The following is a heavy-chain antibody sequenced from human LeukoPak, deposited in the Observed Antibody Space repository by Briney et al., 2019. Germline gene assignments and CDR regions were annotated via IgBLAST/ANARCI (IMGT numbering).Heavy chain of an antibody. CDR2: INPSGGST. CDR3: ARSQIEISSGWYADAFDM. Sequence: ASVKVSCKASGYTFTSYYMHWVRQAPGQGLEWMGIINPSGGSTSYAQKFQGRVTMTRDTSTSTVYMELSSLRSEDTAVYYCARSQIEISSGWYADAFDMWGQGTMVTVSS. CDR1: GYTFTSYY. V-gene: IGHV1-46*01. D-gene: IGHD6-19*01. J-gene: IGHJ3*02.